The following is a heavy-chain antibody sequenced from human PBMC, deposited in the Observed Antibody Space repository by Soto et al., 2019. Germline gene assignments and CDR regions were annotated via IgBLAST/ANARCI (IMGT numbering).Heavy chain of an antibody. D-gene: IGHD6-13*01. J-gene: IGHJ4*02. V-gene: IGHV4-34*01. Sequence: SETLSLTCAVYGGSFSGYYWSWIRQPPGKGLEWIGEINHSGSTNYNPSLKSRVTISVDTSKNQFSLKLSSVTAADAAVYYCASRKQQLGLDYWGQGTLVTVSS. CDR3: ASRKQQLGLDY. CDR1: GGSFSGYY. CDR2: INHSGST.